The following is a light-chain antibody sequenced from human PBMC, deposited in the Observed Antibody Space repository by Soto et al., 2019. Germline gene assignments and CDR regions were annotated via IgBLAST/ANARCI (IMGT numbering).Light chain of an antibody. CDR1: QGISSY. CDR3: QKLNSYPIN. Sequence: IQLTQPPSARAASVVERVTITCRASQGISSYLAWYQQKPGKAPKLLIYAASTLQSGVPSRFSGSGSGTDFTLTISSLQPEDFATYYCQKLNSYPINCGQGTRREIK. V-gene: IGKV1-9*01. CDR2: AAS. J-gene: IGKJ5*01.